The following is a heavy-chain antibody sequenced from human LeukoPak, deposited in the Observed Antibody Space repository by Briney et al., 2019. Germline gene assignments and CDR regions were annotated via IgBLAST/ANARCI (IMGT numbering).Heavy chain of an antibody. D-gene: IGHD5-18*01. CDR1: GFTFSSYG. CDR3: ARVAGRLGYSYGLFDY. V-gene: IGHV3-30*03. J-gene: IGHJ4*02. CDR2: ISYDGSNN. Sequence: PGRSLRLSCAASGFTFSSYGMHWVRQAPGKGLEWVAVISYDGSNNYYADSVKGRFTISRDNSKNTLYLQMNSLSAEDTAVYYCARVAGRLGYSYGLFDYWGQGTLVTVSS.